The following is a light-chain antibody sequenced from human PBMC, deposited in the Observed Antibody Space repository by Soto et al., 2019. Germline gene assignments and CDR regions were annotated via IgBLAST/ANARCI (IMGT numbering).Light chain of an antibody. CDR3: LQYASSPRT. Sequence: EIVLTQSPGTLSLSPGETATLSCRASQSVTSNFLAWYQQKPGQAPRLLISGSSNRATDIPDRFSGSGSRTDFTLAINKMEPEDFAVYYCLQYASSPRTFGQGTKVEIK. CDR1: QSVTSNF. V-gene: IGKV3-20*01. CDR2: GSS. J-gene: IGKJ1*01.